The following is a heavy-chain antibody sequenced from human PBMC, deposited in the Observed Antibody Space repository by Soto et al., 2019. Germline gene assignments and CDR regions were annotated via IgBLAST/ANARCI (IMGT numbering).Heavy chain of an antibody. D-gene: IGHD2-15*01. V-gene: IGHV1-18*01. CDR1: GYAFTCYG. Sequence: QAQLVQSEPELKKPGASVKVSCKASGYAFTCYGINWVRRAPGQGLEWVGWMSTYNENKVYAQKLQGRVAMTMDAATSTAYLDLGPLRSDDTAVYYCAKDAREAAPSDVWGQGTMVTVSS. J-gene: IGHJ3*01. CDR2: MSTYNENK. CDR3: AKDAREAAPSDV.